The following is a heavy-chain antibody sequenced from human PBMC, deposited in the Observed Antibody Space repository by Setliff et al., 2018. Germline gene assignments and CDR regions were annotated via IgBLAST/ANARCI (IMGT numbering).Heavy chain of an antibody. D-gene: IGHD3-16*02. Sequence: GGSLRLSCAASGFTLGTYWMHWVRQVPGKGLVWVSRVNSDETTTTYADSVKGRCTISRDNSKNTLYLEMSSLRPEDTAVYYCAKVIGGYPPKPSDYWGQGTLVTVS. V-gene: IGHV3-74*01. CDR3: AKVIGGYPPKPSDY. CDR1: GFTLGTYW. CDR2: VNSDETTT. J-gene: IGHJ4*02.